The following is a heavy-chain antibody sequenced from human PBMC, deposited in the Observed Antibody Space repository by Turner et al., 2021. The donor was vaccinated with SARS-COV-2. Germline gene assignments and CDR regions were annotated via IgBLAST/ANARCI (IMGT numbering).Heavy chain of an antibody. D-gene: IGHD3-3*01. CDR3: AIYWSGYLTDDAFDI. V-gene: IGHV4-39*05. CDR1: GGSISSSSYH. J-gene: IGHJ3*02. Sequence: QLQLQESGPGMVKPSENPFLTCTVSGGSISSSSYHWGWIRQPPGKGMEWIGNIYYSRSTYYNPSLKSRISISVDTSKIQFSLKLISVTAADTAVYYCAIYWSGYLTDDAFDIWGQGTMVTISS. CDR2: IYYSRST.